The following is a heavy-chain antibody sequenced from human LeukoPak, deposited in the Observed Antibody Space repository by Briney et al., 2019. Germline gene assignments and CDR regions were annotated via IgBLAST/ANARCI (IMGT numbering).Heavy chain of an antibody. V-gene: IGHV3-66*01. CDR2: IYTGGKS. CDR1: GFTVSSNY. Sequence: PGGSLRLSCAASGFTVSSNYMSWVRQAPGKGLEWVSLIYTGGKSYYADSVKGRFTLSRDNSKNTVYLQMTSLRVEDTAMYYCATISDLLYYFDSWSQGTLVTVSS. CDR3: ATISDLLYYFDS. J-gene: IGHJ4*02.